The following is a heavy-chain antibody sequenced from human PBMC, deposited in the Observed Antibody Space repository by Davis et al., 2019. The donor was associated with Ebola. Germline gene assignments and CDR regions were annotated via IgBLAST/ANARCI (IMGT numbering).Heavy chain of an antibody. V-gene: IGHV3-23*01. CDR3: ARGPSSWYPDWTFDY. J-gene: IGHJ4*02. D-gene: IGHD6-13*01. CDR1: GFTFSSYS. CDR2: ISGSGGST. Sequence: GESLKISCAASGFTFSSYSMNWVRQAPGKGLEWVSAISGSGGSTYYADSVKGRFTISRDNAKNSLYLQMDSLRDEDTAVYYCARGPSSWYPDWTFDYWGQGTLVTVSS.